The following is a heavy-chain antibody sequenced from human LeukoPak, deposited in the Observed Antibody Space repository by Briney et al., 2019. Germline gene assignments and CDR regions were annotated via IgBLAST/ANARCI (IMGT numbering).Heavy chain of an antibody. CDR3: AREAGITPPYSSSWYLDY. Sequence: RASVKVSCKASGYTFTSYYMHWVRQAPGQGLEWMGIINPSGGSTSYAQKFQGRVTMTRDTSTSTVYMELSRLRSDDTAVYYCAREAGITPPYSSSWYLDYWGQGTLVTVSS. CDR1: GYTFTSYY. J-gene: IGHJ4*02. V-gene: IGHV1-46*01. D-gene: IGHD6-13*01. CDR2: INPSGGST.